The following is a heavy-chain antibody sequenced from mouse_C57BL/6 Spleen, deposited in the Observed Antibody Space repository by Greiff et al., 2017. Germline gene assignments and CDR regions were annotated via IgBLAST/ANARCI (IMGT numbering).Heavy chain of an antibody. CDR3: ARDRANWDGRYFDY. CDR1: GFTFSDYY. J-gene: IGHJ2*01. V-gene: IGHV5-16*01. CDR2: INYDGSST. D-gene: IGHD4-1*01. Sequence: EVQRVESEGGLVQPGSSMKLSCTASGFTFSDYYMAWVRQVPEKGLEWVANINYDGSSTYYLDSLKSRFIISRDNAKNILYLQMSSLKSEDTATYYCARDRANWDGRYFDYWGQGTTLTVSS.